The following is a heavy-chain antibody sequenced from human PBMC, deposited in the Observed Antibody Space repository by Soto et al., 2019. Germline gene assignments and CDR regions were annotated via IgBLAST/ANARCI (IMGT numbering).Heavy chain of an antibody. V-gene: IGHV3-23*01. J-gene: IGHJ5*02. CDR3: AKVTSATGITNWFDP. D-gene: IGHD3-10*01. CDR2: ISGSGGST. Sequence: VGSLRLSCAASGFTFSSYAMSWVRQAPGKGLEWVSAISGSGGSTYYADSVKGRFTISRDNSKNTLYLQMNSLRAEDTAVYYCAKVTSATGITNWFDPWGQGTLVTVSS. CDR1: GFTFSSYA.